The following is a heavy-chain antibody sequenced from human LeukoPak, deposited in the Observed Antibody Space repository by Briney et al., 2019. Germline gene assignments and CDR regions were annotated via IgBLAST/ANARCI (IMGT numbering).Heavy chain of an antibody. J-gene: IGHJ4*02. CDR1: GFTFSSAW. Sequence: PGGSLRLSCAASGFTFSSAWMTWVRQTPGKGLEWVGHIKRRTDGGTTDYAAPVKGRFTVSRDDSKNTVYLQMNSLKTEDSAVYYCATEFYRNGYNYWGQGTLVTVSS. V-gene: IGHV3-15*01. CDR3: ATEFYRNGYNY. D-gene: IGHD5-24*01. CDR2: IKRRTDGGTT.